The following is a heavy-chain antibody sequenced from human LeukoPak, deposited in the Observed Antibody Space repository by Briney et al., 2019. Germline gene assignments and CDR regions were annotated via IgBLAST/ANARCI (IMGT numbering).Heavy chain of an antibody. V-gene: IGHV3-30*18. D-gene: IGHD6-13*01. Sequence: GGSPRLSCAASGFTFSSYGMHWVRQAPGKGLEWVAVISYDGSNKYYADSVKGRFTISRDNSKNTLYLQMNSLRAEDTAVYYCAKGFGAAGTSYWGQGTLVTVSS. J-gene: IGHJ4*02. CDR1: GFTFSSYG. CDR3: AKGFGAAGTSY. CDR2: ISYDGSNK.